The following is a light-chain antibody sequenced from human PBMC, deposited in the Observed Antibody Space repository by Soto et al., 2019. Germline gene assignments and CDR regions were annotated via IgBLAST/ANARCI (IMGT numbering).Light chain of an antibody. CDR1: QNIDNN. V-gene: IGKV3D-15*01. J-gene: IGKJ4*01. CDR2: GAS. Sequence: EIVMTQSPATLSVSPGDRVTLSCRASQNIDNNFAWYQQRPGQPPRLLIYGASTRANGIPATFSGSGSGTEFTLTISSLQSEDFAVYCCQQYNNWPPLTFGGGTKVEIK. CDR3: QQYNNWPPLT.